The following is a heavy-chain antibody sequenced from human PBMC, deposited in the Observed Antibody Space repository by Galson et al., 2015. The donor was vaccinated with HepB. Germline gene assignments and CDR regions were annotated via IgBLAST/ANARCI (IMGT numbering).Heavy chain of an antibody. V-gene: IGHV1-2*02. CDR3: AETYMAEYFQH. Sequence: SVKVSCKASGYTFTGYYMHWVRQAPGQGLEWMGWINPNSGGTYYAQKFQGRVTMTRDTSISTAYMELSRLRSDDTAVYYCAETYMAEYFQHWGQGTLVTVSS. CDR2: INPNSGGT. CDR1: GYTFTGYY. D-gene: IGHD4-11*01. J-gene: IGHJ1*01.